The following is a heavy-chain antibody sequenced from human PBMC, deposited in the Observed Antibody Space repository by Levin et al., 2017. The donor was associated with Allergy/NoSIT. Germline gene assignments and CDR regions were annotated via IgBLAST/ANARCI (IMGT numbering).Heavy chain of an antibody. V-gene: IGHV3-33*01. CDR1: GFTFSSYG. Sequence: GGSLRLSCAASGFTFSSYGMHWVRQAPGKGLEWVAVIWYDGSNKYYADSVKGRFTISRDNSKNTLYLQMNSLRAEDTAVYYCARDMWRGSSGFDYWGQGTLVTVSS. D-gene: IGHD6-19*01. CDR3: ARDMWRGSSGFDY. CDR2: IWYDGSNK. J-gene: IGHJ4*02.